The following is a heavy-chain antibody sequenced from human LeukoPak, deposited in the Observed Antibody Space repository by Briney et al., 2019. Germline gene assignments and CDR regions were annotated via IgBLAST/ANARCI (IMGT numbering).Heavy chain of an antibody. J-gene: IGHJ5*02. V-gene: IGHV1-2*04. Sequence: ASVKVSCKPSGYTFNTYGITWVRQAPGQGLEWMGWINPNSGGTNYAQKFQGWVTMTRDTSISTAYMELSRLRSDDTAVYYCARAGDLSSGWFDPWGQGTLVTVSS. CDR1: GYTFNTYG. CDR2: INPNSGGT. D-gene: IGHD3-10*01. CDR3: ARAGDLSSGWFDP.